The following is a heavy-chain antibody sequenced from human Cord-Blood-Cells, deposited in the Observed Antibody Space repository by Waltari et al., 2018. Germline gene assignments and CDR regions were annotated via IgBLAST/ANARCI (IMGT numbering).Heavy chain of an antibody. D-gene: IGHD5-12*01. CDR2: ISGSGGST. CDR3: AKGKDGYKTVFDY. Sequence: EVLLVESGGGLVQHGGYLRLSCAAAGFTFSSHAMSWVRQAPGKGLEWVSAISGSGGSTYYADSVKGRFTSSRDNSKNTLYLQMNGLRAEDTAVYYCAKGKDGYKTVFDYWGQGTMVTVSS. J-gene: IGHJ4*02. V-gene: IGHV3-23*04. CDR1: GFTFSSHA.